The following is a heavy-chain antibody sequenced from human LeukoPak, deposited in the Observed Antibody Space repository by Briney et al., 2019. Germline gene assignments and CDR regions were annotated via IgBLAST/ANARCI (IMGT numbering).Heavy chain of an antibody. J-gene: IGHJ4*02. CDR2: ISGSGATT. Sequence: GGSLRLSCAASGFTFSSYAMSWVRQAPGKGLKWVSAISGSGATTYYADSVKGRFTISRDKSNNTLYLQMNSLRAEDTAVYYCAKDYAYYYGSGIGGFDYWGQGTLVTVSS. V-gene: IGHV3-23*01. CDR1: GFTFSSYA. CDR3: AKDYAYYYGSGIGGFDY. D-gene: IGHD3-10*01.